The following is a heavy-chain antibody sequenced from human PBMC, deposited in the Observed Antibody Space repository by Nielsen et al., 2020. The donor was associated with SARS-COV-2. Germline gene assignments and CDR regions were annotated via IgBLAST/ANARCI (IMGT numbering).Heavy chain of an antibody. V-gene: IGHV4-34*01. Sequence: RQAPGKGLEWIGEIDHSGSTSYNPSLKSRVTMSVDTSKNQFSLTLNSVTAADTAVYFRARGKRSYSGSFLNYYYYYYMDVWGKGTTVTVSS. J-gene: IGHJ6*03. CDR2: IDHSGST. D-gene: IGHD1-14*01. CDR3: ARGKRSYSGSFLNYYYYYYMDV.